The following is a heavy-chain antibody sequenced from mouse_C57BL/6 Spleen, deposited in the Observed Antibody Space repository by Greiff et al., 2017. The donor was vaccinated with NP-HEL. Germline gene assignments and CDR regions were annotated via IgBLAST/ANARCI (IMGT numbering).Heavy chain of an antibody. CDR2: IDPSDSYT. CDR1: GYTFTSYW. J-gene: IGHJ4*01. Sequence: QVHVKQPGAELVMPGASVKLSCKASGYTFTSYWMHWVKQRPGQGLEWIGEIDPSDSYTNYNQKFKGKSTLTVDKSSSTAYMQLSSLTSEDSAVYYCARGGVVATNAMDYWGQGTSVTVSS. CDR3: ARGGVVATNAMDY. V-gene: IGHV1-69*01. D-gene: IGHD1-1*01.